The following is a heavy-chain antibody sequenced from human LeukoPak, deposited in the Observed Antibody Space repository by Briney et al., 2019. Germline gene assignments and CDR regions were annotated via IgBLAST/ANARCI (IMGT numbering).Heavy chain of an antibody. Sequence: PSETLSLTCTVSGGSVRRGNYYWTWIRQPAGSGLEWIGRIYTSGTTDYNPSLRTRVTISVDASRNQFSLNLSSVTAADTAVYYCARWSGSVTARNYYYYKDVWGEGTTVTVSS. CDR2: IYTSGTT. V-gene: IGHV4-61*02. D-gene: IGHD6-6*01. CDR3: ARWSGSVTARNYYYYKDV. J-gene: IGHJ6*03. CDR1: GGSVRRGNYY.